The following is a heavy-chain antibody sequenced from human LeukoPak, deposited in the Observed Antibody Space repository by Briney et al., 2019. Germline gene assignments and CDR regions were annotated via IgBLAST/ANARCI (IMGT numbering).Heavy chain of an antibody. V-gene: IGHV5-51*01. D-gene: IGHD2-15*01. J-gene: IGHJ5*02. CDR3: ARQEYCSGASCYTWFDP. Sequence: GESLKISCKGSGYSINNYWIAWVRQMPGEGLEWMGIIYPADSDIRYSPSFQGQVTISADKSISPAYLQWNSLKASDTAMYYCARQEYCSGASCYTWFDPWGQGTLVTVSS. CDR2: IYPADSDI. CDR1: GYSINNYW.